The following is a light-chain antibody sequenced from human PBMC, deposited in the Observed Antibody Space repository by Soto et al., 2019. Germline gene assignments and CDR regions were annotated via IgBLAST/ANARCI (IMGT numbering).Light chain of an antibody. CDR1: QSVSSY. CDR3: QQRSNWPGT. J-gene: IGKJ2*01. CDR2: DAS. V-gene: IGKV3-11*01. Sequence: EIVLTQSPATLSLSPGERATLSCRASQSVSSYLAWYQQKPGQAPRLLLYDASNRATGIPARFSGSGSGTAFTLTISSLEPEDFAVYYCQQRSNWPGTFGQGTKLDIK.